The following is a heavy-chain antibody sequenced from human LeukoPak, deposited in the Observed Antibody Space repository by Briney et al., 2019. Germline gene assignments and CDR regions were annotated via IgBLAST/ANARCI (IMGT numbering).Heavy chain of an antibody. CDR2: ISSSSTYI. V-gene: IGHV3-21*01. CDR1: GFTFDDYG. Sequence: GGSLRLSCAASGFTFDDYGMSWVRQAPGKGLEWVSFISSSSTYIYYADSMKGRFTISRDNAKNSLYLRMDSLRVEDTAVYYCARTRPINYWGQGTLVTVSS. J-gene: IGHJ4*02. CDR3: ARTRPINY. D-gene: IGHD2-21*01.